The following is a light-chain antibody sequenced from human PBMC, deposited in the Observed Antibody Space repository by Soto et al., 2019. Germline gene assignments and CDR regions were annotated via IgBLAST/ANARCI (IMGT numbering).Light chain of an antibody. CDR3: SSYTNSNTV. Sequence: QSALTQPASMSGSPGQSITISCTGTSSDVGDYNYVSWYQQHPGKAPKLMIYEVSNRPSGVSNRFSGSKSGNTASLTISGLQAEDEADYYCSSYTNSNTVCGGGTQLTVL. V-gene: IGLV2-14*01. CDR1: SSDVGDYNY. CDR2: EVS. J-gene: IGLJ3*02.